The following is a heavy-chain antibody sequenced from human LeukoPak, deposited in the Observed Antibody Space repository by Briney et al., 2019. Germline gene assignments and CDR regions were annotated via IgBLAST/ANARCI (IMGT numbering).Heavy chain of an antibody. J-gene: IGHJ3*02. Sequence: GESLKISCKGSGYNFTSYWIGWVRQMPGKGLEWMRIIYPGDSDTTYSPSFQGQVTISADKAISTAYLQWSSLRASDTAMHYCARGVEMATLNAFDIWGQGTMVTVSS. CDR3: ARGVEMATLNAFDI. CDR1: GYNFTSYW. V-gene: IGHV5-51*01. D-gene: IGHD5-24*01. CDR2: IYPGDSDT.